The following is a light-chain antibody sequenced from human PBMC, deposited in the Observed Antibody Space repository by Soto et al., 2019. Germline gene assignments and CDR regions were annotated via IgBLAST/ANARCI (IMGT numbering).Light chain of an antibody. Sequence: QSALTQPASVSGSPGQSITISCTGTSSDVGGYDYVSWYQQHTGKAPKLMIYGVSNRPSGVSNRFSGSKSCNTASLTISGLQPEYEPDYYCSSYTNSITHVFGGGTKVTVL. CDR1: SSDVGGYDY. CDR3: SSYTNSITHV. J-gene: IGLJ3*02. V-gene: IGLV2-14*03. CDR2: GVS.